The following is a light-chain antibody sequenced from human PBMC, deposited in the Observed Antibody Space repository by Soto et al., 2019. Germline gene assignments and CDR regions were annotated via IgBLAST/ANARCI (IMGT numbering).Light chain of an antibody. J-gene: IGKJ1*01. CDR3: QRYNGNSRT. CDR1: QSISNL. V-gene: IGKV1-5*03. CDR2: QAS. Sequence: DFQMTQSPSTLSASVGDTVTITCRASQSISNLLAWYQQKPGEAPKLLIYQASSLASGVPSRFSGSGSGTEFTLTVASLQPDDFATYYCQRYNGNSRTFGQGTKVEIK.